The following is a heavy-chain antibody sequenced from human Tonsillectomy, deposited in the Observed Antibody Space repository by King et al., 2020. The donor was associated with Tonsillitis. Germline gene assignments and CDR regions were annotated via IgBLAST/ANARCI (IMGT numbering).Heavy chain of an antibody. CDR2: ISGSGGST. CDR1: GFTFSSYA. V-gene: IGHV3-23*04. CDR3: AKVRGVGRNYYYYGMDV. D-gene: IGHD3-10*01. Sequence: VQLVQSGGGLVQPGGSLRLSCAASGFTFSSYAMSWVRQAPGKGLEWVSAISGSGGSTYYADSVKGRFTISRDNSKNTLYLQMNSLIAEDTAVYYCAKVRGVGRNYYYYGMDVWGQGTTVTVSS. J-gene: IGHJ6*02.